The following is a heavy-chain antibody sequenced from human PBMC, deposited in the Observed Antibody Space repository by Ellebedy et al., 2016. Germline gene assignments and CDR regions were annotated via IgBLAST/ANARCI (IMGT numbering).Heavy chain of an antibody. CDR3: ARQMATISTDWFDP. V-gene: IGHV4-59*01. CDR2: IHYSGNT. Sequence: SETLSLTXSVSGGAIRSYYWSWIRQPPGKGLEWIGHIHYSGNTNYNPSLKSRVTMSLDTSKNQFSLRLSSVTAADTAVYYCARQMATISTDWFDPWGQGTLVTVSS. D-gene: IGHD5-24*01. J-gene: IGHJ5*01. CDR1: GGAIRSYY.